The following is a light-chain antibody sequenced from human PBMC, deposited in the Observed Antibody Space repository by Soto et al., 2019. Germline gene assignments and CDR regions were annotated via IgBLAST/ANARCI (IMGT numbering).Light chain of an antibody. Sequence: IQKSKSPATFSAPVGDRITNTFRASQSISSWLAWYQQKPGKAPKLLIYKASSLESGVPSRFSGSGSGTEFTLTISSLQPDDFATYYCQQYNSYLTCGGGTKVDIK. CDR2: KAS. V-gene: IGKV1-5*03. CDR3: QQYNSYLT. CDR1: QSISSW. J-gene: IGKJ4*01.